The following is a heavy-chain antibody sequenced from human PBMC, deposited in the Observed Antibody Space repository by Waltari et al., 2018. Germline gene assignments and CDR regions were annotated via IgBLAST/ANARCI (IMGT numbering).Heavy chain of an antibody. V-gene: IGHV3-30*18. CDR2: IWYDGSNK. Sequence: QVQLVESGGGVVQPGRSLRLSCAASGFTFRSYGTHWVRQAPGKGLEWVAVIWYDGSNKYYADSVKGRFTISRDNSKNTLYLQMNSLRAEDTAMYYCAKGDGYNWFDPWGQGTLVTVSS. D-gene: IGHD5-12*01. CDR3: AKGDGYNWFDP. J-gene: IGHJ5*02. CDR1: GFTFRSYG.